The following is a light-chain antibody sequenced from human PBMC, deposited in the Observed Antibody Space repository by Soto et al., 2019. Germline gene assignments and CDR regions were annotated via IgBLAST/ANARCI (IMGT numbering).Light chain of an antibody. CDR1: NFNIGKNY. J-gene: IGLJ2*01. V-gene: IGLV1-47*01. CDR3: SSWDDFSAALL. Sequence: QAVLTQPPSASVAPGQRVTISCSGSNFNIGKNYVYWYQKLPGTAPKLLIYGDNQRPSGVPDRFSGSKSGTSASLAISGLRPEDEADYYCSSWDDFSAALLFGGGTKLTVL. CDR2: GDN.